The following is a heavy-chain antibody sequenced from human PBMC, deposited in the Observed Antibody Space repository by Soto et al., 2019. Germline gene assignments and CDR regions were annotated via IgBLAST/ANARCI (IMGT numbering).Heavy chain of an antibody. CDR1: GFSIGDYA. CDR3: AKDGIRKDDY. Sequence: EVQLLESGGGFIQPGGSLRLSCSASGFSIGDYAMSWVRQAPGKGLEWVSSISASGTRTFYADSVKGRFAISRDTSKNTVHMKMNNLRVGDTDLYDCAKDGIRKDDYWGQGTVVTVSS. CDR2: ISASGTRT. V-gene: IGHV3-23*01. J-gene: IGHJ4*02.